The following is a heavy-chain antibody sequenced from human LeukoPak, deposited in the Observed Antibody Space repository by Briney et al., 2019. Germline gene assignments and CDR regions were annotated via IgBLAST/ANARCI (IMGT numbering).Heavy chain of an antibody. Sequence: GRSLRLSCAASGFTFSSYGMHWVRQAPGKGLEWVAVISYDGSNKYYADSVKGRFTISRDNSKNTLYLQMNSLRAEDTAVYYCAKDSSWYSSDLRPSYFDYWGQGTLVTVSS. CDR1: GFTFSSYG. V-gene: IGHV3-30*18. D-gene: IGHD6-19*01. CDR3: AKDSSWYSSDLRPSYFDY. J-gene: IGHJ4*02. CDR2: ISYDGSNK.